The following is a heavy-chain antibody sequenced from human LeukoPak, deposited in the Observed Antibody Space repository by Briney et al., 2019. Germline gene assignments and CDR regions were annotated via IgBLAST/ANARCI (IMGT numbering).Heavy chain of an antibody. J-gene: IGHJ1*01. Sequence: ASVKVSCKASGYTFTSYAMHWVRQAPGQRLEWMGWINAGNGNTKYSQKFQGRVTITRDTSASTAYMELSSLRSEDTAVYYCAREGAPTQVSITNFQHWGQGTLVTVSS. CDR2: INAGNGNT. V-gene: IGHV1-3*01. CDR1: GYTFTSYA. CDR3: AREGAPTQVSITNFQH. D-gene: IGHD2-2*01.